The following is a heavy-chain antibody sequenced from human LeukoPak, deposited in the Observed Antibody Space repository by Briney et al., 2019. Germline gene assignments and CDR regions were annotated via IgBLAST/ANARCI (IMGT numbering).Heavy chain of an antibody. D-gene: IGHD3-16*02. Sequence: GGSLRLSCAASGFTFSSSGMSWVRQAPGKGLEWVSVISGTGGSTYYADSVKGRFTISRDNYENTLYLQMNSLRPEDTALYYCATVDMWGSYRRLFEYWGQGTLVTVSS. CDR1: GFTFSSSG. J-gene: IGHJ4*02. V-gene: IGHV3-23*01. CDR2: ISGTGGST. CDR3: ATVDMWGSYRRLFEY.